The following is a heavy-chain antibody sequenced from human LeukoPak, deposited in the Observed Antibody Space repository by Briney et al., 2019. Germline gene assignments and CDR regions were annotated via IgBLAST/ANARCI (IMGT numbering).Heavy chain of an antibody. CDR2: MNPNSGNT. V-gene: IGHV1-8*01. CDR1: GYTFTSYD. J-gene: IGHJ6*02. Sequence: WASVKVSCEASGYTFTSYDINWVRQATGQGLEWMGWMNPNSGNTGYAQKFQGRVTMTRNTSISTAYMELSSLRSEDTAVYYCARGTHPLRFLEWLLEDYGMDVWGQGTTVTVSS. CDR3: ARGTHPLRFLEWLLEDYGMDV. D-gene: IGHD3-3*01.